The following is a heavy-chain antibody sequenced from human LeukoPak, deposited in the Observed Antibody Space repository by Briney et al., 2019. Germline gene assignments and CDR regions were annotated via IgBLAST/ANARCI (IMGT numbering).Heavy chain of an antibody. Sequence: ASVKVSCKASGYKFTDYYIYWVRQAPGQGLEWKGAIFPSGGKTHYSQKFQGRLTLTRDTSMNTVYMELTGLRSDDTALYFCTRAFDPWGQGTLVTVSS. CDR1: GYKFTDYY. V-gene: IGHV1-46*01. CDR3: TRAFDP. CDR2: IFPSGGKT. J-gene: IGHJ5*02.